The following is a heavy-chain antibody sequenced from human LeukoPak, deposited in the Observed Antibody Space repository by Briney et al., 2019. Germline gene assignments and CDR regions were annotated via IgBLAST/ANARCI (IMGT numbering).Heavy chain of an antibody. CDR2: ISGSGGST. CDR3: AKILAVAGTFDY. Sequence: GGSLRLSCAASGVTFSSYAMSWVRQAPGKGLEWVSAISGSGGSTYYADSVKGRFTISRDNSKNTLYLQMNSLRAEDTAVYYCAKILAVAGTFDYWGQGTLVTVSS. D-gene: IGHD6-19*01. V-gene: IGHV3-23*01. CDR1: GVTFSSYA. J-gene: IGHJ4*02.